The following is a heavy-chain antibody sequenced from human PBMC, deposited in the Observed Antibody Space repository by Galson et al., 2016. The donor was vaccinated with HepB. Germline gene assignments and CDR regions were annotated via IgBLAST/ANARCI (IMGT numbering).Heavy chain of an antibody. CDR2: ISGSASRT. CDR3: AKDQRYMESSGWYDFDF. CDR1: GFTFSSFA. Sequence: SLRLSCAASGFTFSSFAMSWVRQAPGKGLEWVAAISGSASRTYSAGSVKGRFTISRDNSKNTLYLLMNSLRAEDTAIYCCAKDQRYMESSGWYDFDFWGQGTLVIVAS. V-gene: IGHV3-23*01. J-gene: IGHJ4*02. D-gene: IGHD6-19*01.